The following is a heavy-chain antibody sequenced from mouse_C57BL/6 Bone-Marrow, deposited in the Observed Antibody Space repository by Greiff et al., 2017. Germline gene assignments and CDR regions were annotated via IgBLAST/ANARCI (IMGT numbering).Heavy chain of an antibody. D-gene: IGHD1-1*01. V-gene: IGHV1-39*01. Sequence: EVKLMESGPELVKPGASVKISCKASGYSFTDYNMNWVKQSNGKSLEWIGVINPNYGTTSYNQKFKGKATLTVDQSSSTAYMQLNSLTSEDSAVYYCAAGYYGSSPHWYFDVWGTGTTVTVSS. CDR3: AAGYYGSSPHWYFDV. CDR1: GYSFTDYN. CDR2: INPNYGTT. J-gene: IGHJ1*03.